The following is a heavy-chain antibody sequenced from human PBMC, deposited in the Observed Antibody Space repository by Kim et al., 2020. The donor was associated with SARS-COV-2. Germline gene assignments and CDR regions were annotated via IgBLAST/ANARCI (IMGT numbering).Heavy chain of an antibody. CDR3: AVTTVTTGIDY. V-gene: IGHV4-59*01. CDR2: T. Sequence: TNDNPSLKSRVTISVDTSKNQFSLKLSSVTAADTAVYYCAVTTVTTGIDYWGQGTLVTVSS. D-gene: IGHD4-17*01. J-gene: IGHJ4*02.